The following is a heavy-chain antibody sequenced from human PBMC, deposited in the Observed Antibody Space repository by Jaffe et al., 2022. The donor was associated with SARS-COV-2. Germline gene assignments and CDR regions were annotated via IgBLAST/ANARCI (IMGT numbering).Heavy chain of an antibody. D-gene: IGHD5-12*01. CDR2: ISGSGGST. J-gene: IGHJ6*02. CDR1: GFTFSSYA. V-gene: IGHV3-23*01. CDR3: AKALRSGYAKPYYYYGMDV. Sequence: EVQLLESGGGLVQPGGSLRLSCAASGFTFSSYAMSWVRQAPGKGLEWVSAISGSGGSTYYADSVKGRFTISRDNSKNTLYLQMNSLRAEDTAVYYCAKALRSGYAKPYYYYGMDVWGQGTTVTVSS.